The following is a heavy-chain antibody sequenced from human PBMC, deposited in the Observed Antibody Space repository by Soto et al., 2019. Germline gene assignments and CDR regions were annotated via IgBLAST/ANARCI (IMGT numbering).Heavy chain of an antibody. CDR3: ANYFMSRPWFDT. Sequence: QLQLEESGPGLVKPSETLSLTCSVSGGSINNSTSFWGWLRQSPGKGLEWIATINYRWPAEYNPSLKSRVTLSVDRSRNVLSLQMNYVTAPDTAVYYCANYFMSRPWFDTWGQGTLVTVSS. CDR2: INYRWPA. D-gene: IGHD6-6*01. J-gene: IGHJ5*02. CDR1: GGSINNSTSF. V-gene: IGHV4-39*02.